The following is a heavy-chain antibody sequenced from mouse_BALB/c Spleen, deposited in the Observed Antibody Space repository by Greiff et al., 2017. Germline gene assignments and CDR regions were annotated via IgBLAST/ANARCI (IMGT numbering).Heavy chain of an antibody. CDR3: ARDRTTVVDAMDY. D-gene: IGHD1-1*01. V-gene: IGHV2-9*02. CDR2: IWAGGST. J-gene: IGHJ4*01. Sequence: QVQLQQSGPGLVAPSQSLSITCTVSGFSLTSYGVHWVRQPPGKGLEWLGVIWAGGSTNYNSALMSRLSISKDNSKSQVFLKMNSLQTDDTAMYYCARDRTTVVDAMDYWGQGTSVTVSS. CDR1: GFSLTSYG.